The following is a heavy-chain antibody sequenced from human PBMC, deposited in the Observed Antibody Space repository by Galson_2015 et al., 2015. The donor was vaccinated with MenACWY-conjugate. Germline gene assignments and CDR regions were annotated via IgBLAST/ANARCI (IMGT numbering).Heavy chain of an antibody. D-gene: IGHD3-3*01. V-gene: IGHV1-46*01. CDR2: INPSGGST. CDR3: ARDRTIFGVVKAPTYYYYGMDV. Sequence: SVKVSCKASGGTFSSYAISWARQAPGQGLEWMGIINPSGGSTSYAQKFQGRVTMTRDTSTSTVYMELSSLRSEDTAVYYCARDRTIFGVVKAPTYYYYGMDVWGQGTTVTVSS. J-gene: IGHJ6*02. CDR1: GGTFSSYA.